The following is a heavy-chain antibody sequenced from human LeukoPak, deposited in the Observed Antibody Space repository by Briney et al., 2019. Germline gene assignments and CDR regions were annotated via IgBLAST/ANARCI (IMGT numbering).Heavy chain of an antibody. V-gene: IGHV3-23*01. CDR2: ISVSGGST. J-gene: IGHJ4*02. Sequence: GGSLRLSCAASGFTFSSYAMTWVRQAPGKGLEWVSGISVSGGSTYFADSVKGRFTISRDNSKNTLYLQMNSLRAEDTAVYYCAKGTLAHYYDSSGYYHLSFDYWGQGTLVTVSS. CDR1: GFTFSSYA. D-gene: IGHD3-22*01. CDR3: AKGTLAHYYDSSGYYHLSFDY.